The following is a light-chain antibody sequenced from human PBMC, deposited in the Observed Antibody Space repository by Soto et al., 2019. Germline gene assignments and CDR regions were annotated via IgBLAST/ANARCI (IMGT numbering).Light chain of an antibody. CDR1: QSVSSN. V-gene: IGKV3-15*01. J-gene: IGKJ5*01. CDR2: GAS. Sequence: EIVMTQSPATLSVSPGERATLSCRASQSVSSNLAWYQQKPGQAPRLLIYGASTRATGIPARFSGSGSETEFTLTLSSLQSEDLAVYYCQQYNNWPPITFGQGTRLEIK. CDR3: QQYNNWPPIT.